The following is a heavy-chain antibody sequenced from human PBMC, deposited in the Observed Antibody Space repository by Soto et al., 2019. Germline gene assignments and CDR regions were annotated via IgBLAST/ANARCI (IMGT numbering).Heavy chain of an antibody. J-gene: IGHJ5*02. V-gene: IGHV1-46*01. CDR2: INPSGGNT. CDR1: GYTFTSNY. D-gene: IGHD6-13*01. Sequence: QVQLVQSGAEVKKPGASVKVSCKASGYTFTSNYIHWVRRAPGQGLEWMGTINPSGGNTNYAQKFQGRVTMTRDTSTSTVYMDLRSLTSEDTAVYYYARDHSISSSGAWWLDPWGQGTLVTVSS. CDR3: ARDHSISSSGAWWLDP.